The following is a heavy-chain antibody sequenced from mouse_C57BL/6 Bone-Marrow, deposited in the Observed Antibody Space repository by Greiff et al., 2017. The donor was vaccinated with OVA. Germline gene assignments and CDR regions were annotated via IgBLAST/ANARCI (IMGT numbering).Heavy chain of an antibody. Sequence: EVKLQESGEGLVKPGGSLKLSCAASGFTFSSYAMSWVRQTPEKRLEWVAYISSGGDYIYYADTVKGRFTISRDNARNTLYLQMSSLKSEDTAMYYCTRFDYAYYFDYWGQGTTLTVSS. CDR3: TRFDYAYYFDY. J-gene: IGHJ2*01. CDR2: ISSGGDYI. CDR1: GFTFSSYA. V-gene: IGHV5-9-1*02. D-gene: IGHD2-4*01.